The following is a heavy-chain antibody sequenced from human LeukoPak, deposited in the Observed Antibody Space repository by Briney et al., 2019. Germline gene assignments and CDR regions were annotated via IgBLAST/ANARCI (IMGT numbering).Heavy chain of an antibody. CDR3: ARGGELLRPADY. J-gene: IGHJ4*02. V-gene: IGHV3-74*03. D-gene: IGHD1-26*01. CDR1: ELPLINYW. Sequence: GGPLSFSGEPPELPLINYWMHWFGKPQGKGLVWVSRISTDGSSTTYADSVKGRFTISRDNAKNTLYLEMNSLRAEDTAVYYCARGGELLRPADYWGQGTLVTVSS. CDR2: ISTDGSST.